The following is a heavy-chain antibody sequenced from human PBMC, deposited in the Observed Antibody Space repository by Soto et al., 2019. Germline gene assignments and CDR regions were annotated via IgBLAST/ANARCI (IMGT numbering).Heavy chain of an antibody. CDR3: ASNRYSGYDFDY. V-gene: IGHV4-4*02. CDR1: DGSISSNNW. J-gene: IGHJ4*02. D-gene: IGHD5-12*01. Sequence: PSETLSLTCAVSDGSISSNNWWSWVRQPPGKGLEWIGEIHHTGSTNYNPSLRSRVTISVDKSKNQFSLKVSAVTAADTAVYYCASNRYSGYDFDYWGQGTLVTVSS. CDR2: IHHTGST.